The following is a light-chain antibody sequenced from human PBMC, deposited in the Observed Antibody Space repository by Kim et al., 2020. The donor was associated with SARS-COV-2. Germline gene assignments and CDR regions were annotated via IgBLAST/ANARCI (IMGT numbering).Light chain of an antibody. CDR1: SLRSYY. CDR3: NSRDSSGNHLGV. Sequence: SSELTQDPAVSVALGQTVRITCQGDSLRSYYASWYQQKPGQAPVFVIYGKNNRPSGIPDRFSGSSSGNTASLTITGAQAEDEADYYCNSRDSSGNHLGVFGTGTKVTVL. J-gene: IGLJ1*01. CDR2: GKN. V-gene: IGLV3-19*01.